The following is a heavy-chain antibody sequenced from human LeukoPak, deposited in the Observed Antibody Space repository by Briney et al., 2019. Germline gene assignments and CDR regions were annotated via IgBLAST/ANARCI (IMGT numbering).Heavy chain of an antibody. CDR1: GYSISTGYY. CDR2: FYHGGST. J-gene: IGHJ4*02. D-gene: IGHD6-19*01. V-gene: IGHV4-38-2*02. CDR3: ARAAGSGLIDY. Sequence: PSETLSLTCTVSGYSISTGYYWDWIRQPPGKGLEWIGTFYHGGSTYYNPSLKSRVTISVDTSKNQFSLNLNSVTAADTALYFCARAAGSGLIDYWGQGILVIVSS.